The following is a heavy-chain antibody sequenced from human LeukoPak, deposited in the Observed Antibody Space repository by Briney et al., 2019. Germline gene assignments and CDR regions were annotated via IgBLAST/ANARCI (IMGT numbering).Heavy chain of an antibody. V-gene: IGHV4-59*01. D-gene: IGHD3-3*01. J-gene: IGHJ5*02. Sequence: SETLSLTCTVSGGSLSSYYWSWIRQPPGKGLEWIGYIYYSGSTNYNPSLKSRVTISVDTSKNQFSLKLSCVTAADTAVYYCARGYDFWSGRFDPWGQGTLVTVSS. CDR2: IYYSGST. CDR1: GGSLSSYY. CDR3: ARGYDFWSGRFDP.